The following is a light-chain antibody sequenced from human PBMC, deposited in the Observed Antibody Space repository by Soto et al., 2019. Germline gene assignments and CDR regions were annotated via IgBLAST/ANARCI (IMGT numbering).Light chain of an antibody. Sequence: VLTQSRATLFLYAGERATHSCRASQSVRNNYLAWYQQRPGQAPRLLIYAASSRATCIPDTSSGSGSRTHFTRSISRLEPEDFAVYYCQQYGSSGTFGQGTKVDIK. J-gene: IGKJ1*01. CDR3: QQYGSSGT. CDR2: AAS. V-gene: IGKV3-20*01. CDR1: QSVRNNY.